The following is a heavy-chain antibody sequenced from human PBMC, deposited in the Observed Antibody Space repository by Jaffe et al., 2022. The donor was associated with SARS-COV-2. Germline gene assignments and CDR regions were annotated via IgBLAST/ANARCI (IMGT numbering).Heavy chain of an antibody. D-gene: IGHD2-15*01. CDR1: GFTFSSYW. V-gene: IGHV3-7*01. Sequence: EVQLVESGGGLVQPGGSLRLSCAASGFTFSSYWMSWVRQAPGKGLEWVANIKQDGSEKYYVDSVKGRFTISRDNAKNSLYLQMNSLRAEDTAVYYCASSWHHIHLYYFDYWGQGTLVTVSS. CDR2: IKQDGSEK. J-gene: IGHJ4*02. CDR3: ASSWHHIHLYYFDY.